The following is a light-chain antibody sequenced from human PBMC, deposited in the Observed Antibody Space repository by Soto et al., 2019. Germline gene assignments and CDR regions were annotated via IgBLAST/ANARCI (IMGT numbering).Light chain of an antibody. CDR2: GND. V-gene: IGLV1-40*01. CDR1: SSNIGAGYD. Sequence: QSVLTQPPSVSGAPGQRVTISCTGSSSNIGAGYDVHWYQQLPGTAPKLLIYGNDQRPSGVPDRFSGSKSGTSASLAISGLQSEDEADYYCAAWDDSLNGSFFGTGTKLTVL. CDR3: AAWDDSLNGSF. J-gene: IGLJ1*01.